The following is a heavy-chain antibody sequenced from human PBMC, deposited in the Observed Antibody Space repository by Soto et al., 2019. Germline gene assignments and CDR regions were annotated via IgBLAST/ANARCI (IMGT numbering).Heavy chain of an antibody. Sequence: GGSLRLSCAASGFTFCSYAMHWVRQAPGKGLEYVSAISSNGGSTYYANSVKGRFTISRDNAKNSLYLQMNSLRAEDTAVYYCARDLTNCSSTSCYYYGMDVWGQGTTVTVSS. D-gene: IGHD2-2*01. J-gene: IGHJ6*02. CDR1: GFTFCSYA. CDR2: ISSNGGST. V-gene: IGHV3-64*01. CDR3: ARDLTNCSSTSCYYYGMDV.